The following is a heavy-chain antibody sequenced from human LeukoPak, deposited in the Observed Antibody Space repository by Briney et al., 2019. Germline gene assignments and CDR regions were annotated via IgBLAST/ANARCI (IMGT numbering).Heavy chain of an antibody. CDR2: IYTSGST. V-gene: IGHV4-61*02. D-gene: IGHD3-10*01. CDR1: GGSISSGSYY. J-gene: IGHJ4*02. CDR3: ARDRGGLFDY. Sequence: SQTLSLTCTVSGGSISSGSYYWSWIRQPAGKGLEWIGRIYTSGSTNYNPSLKSRVTISVDTSKNQFSLKLSSVTAADTAVYYCARDRGGLFDYWGQGTPVTVSS.